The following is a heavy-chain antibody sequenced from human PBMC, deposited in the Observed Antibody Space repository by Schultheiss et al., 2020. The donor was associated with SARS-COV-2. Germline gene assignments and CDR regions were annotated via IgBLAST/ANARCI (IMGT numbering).Heavy chain of an antibody. V-gene: IGHV3-64*01. CDR3: TTDLVRGDSDY. J-gene: IGHJ4*02. CDR1: GFTFSSYG. D-gene: IGHD3-10*01. CDR2: ISSNGGST. Sequence: GESLKISCAASGFTFSSYGMHWVRQAPGKGLEYVSAISSNGGSTYYANSVKGRFTISRDNSKNTLYLQMGSLRAEDMAVYYCTTDLVRGDSDYWGQGTLVTVSS.